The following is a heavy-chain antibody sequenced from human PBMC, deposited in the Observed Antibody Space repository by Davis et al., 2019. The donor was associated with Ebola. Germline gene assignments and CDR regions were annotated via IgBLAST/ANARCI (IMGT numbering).Heavy chain of an antibody. Sequence: GESLKISCAASGFTFSNAWMSWVRQAPGKGLEWVGRIKSKTDGGTTDYAAPVKGRFTISRDDSKNTLYLQMNSLKTEDTAVYYCTAAPTPALTDCGGDCGAFDIWGQGTMVTVSS. J-gene: IGHJ3*02. CDR1: GFTFSNAW. CDR2: IKSKTDGGTT. D-gene: IGHD2-21*02. CDR3: TAAPTPALTDCGGDCGAFDI. V-gene: IGHV3-15*01.